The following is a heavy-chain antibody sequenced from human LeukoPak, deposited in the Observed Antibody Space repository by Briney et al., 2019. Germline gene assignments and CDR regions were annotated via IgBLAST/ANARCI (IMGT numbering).Heavy chain of an antibody. CDR1: GFTLNDYG. D-gene: IGHD3-3*01. CDR3: ANRLATVGVVQRAFDI. CDR2: ISASGDGT. V-gene: IGHV3-23*01. J-gene: IGHJ3*02. Sequence: GGSLRVSCAVPGFTLNDYGMSSVCQAPGKGLEWVSTISASGDGTYYADSVKGRFTISRDSSKNTLYLQMNSLRAEDTAVYYCANRLATVGVVQRAFDIWRQGTMVTVSA.